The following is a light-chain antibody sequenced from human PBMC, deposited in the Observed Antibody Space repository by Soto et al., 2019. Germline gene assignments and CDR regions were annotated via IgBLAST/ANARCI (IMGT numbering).Light chain of an antibody. V-gene: IGKV1-39*01. CDR1: QSISRY. Sequence: IQMTQAPSSLSSSFGDRVTITCRASQSISRYLNWYQQKPGKAPNLLIYVASSLQSEVPSRFSGSGSGTDCTITITSLQNEDVATYYGQQRYGTPITFGQGTRLEIK. CDR3: QQRYGTPIT. J-gene: IGKJ5*01. CDR2: VAS.